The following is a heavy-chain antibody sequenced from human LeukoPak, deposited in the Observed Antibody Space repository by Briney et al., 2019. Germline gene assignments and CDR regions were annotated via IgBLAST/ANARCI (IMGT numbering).Heavy chain of an antibody. J-gene: IGHJ4*02. D-gene: IGHD3-3*01. V-gene: IGHV4-59*01. Sequence: PSETLSLTCTVSGGSISSYYWSWIRQPPGKGLKWIGYIYYSGSTNYNPSLKSRVTISVDTSKNQFSLKLSSVTAADTAVYYCARIHYDFWSGYYFFDYWGQGTLVTVSS. CDR1: GGSISSYY. CDR3: ARIHYDFWSGYYFFDY. CDR2: IYYSGST.